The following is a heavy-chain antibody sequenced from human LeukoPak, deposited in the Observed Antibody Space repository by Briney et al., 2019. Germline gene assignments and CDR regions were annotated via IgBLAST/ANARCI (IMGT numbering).Heavy chain of an antibody. CDR3: ARGRRYDRLDFDY. CDR1: GYTFTGYY. Sequence: ASVKVSCKASGYTFTGYYIHWVRQAPGQGLEWMGWINPNSGGTNYAQKFQGRVTMTRDTSISTAYMELSRLRSDDTAVYYCARGRRYDRLDFDYWGQGTLVTVSS. D-gene: IGHD5-12*01. V-gene: IGHV1-2*02. CDR2: INPNSGGT. J-gene: IGHJ4*02.